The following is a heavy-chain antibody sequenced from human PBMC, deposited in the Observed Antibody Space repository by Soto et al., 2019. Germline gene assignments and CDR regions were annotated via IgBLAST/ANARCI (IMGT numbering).Heavy chain of an antibody. CDR1: GFTFSSYS. CDR2: ISSSSSYI. J-gene: IGHJ6*02. D-gene: IGHD3-10*01. CDR3: ARDAEYGPALYYYYYGMDV. Sequence: PGGSLRLSCAASGFTFSSYSMNWVRQAPGKGLEWVSSISSSSSYIYYADSVKGRFTISRDNAKNSLYLQMNSLRAEDTAVYYCARDAEYGPALYYYYYGMDVWGQGTTVTVSS. V-gene: IGHV3-21*01.